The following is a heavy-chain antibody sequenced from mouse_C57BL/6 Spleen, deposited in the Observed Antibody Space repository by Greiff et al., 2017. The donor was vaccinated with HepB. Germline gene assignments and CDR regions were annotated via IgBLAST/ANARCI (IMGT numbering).Heavy chain of an antibody. Sequence: QVQLKQPGAELVRPGTSVKLSCKASGYTFTSYWMHWVKQRPGQGLEWIGVIDPSDSYTNYNQKFKGKATLTVDTSSSTAYMQLSSLTSEDSAVYYCARSIYGNYEGDYFDYWGQGTTLTVSS. CDR3: ARSIYGNYEGDYFDY. V-gene: IGHV1-59*01. CDR2: IDPSDSYT. CDR1: GYTFTSYW. D-gene: IGHD2-1*01. J-gene: IGHJ2*01.